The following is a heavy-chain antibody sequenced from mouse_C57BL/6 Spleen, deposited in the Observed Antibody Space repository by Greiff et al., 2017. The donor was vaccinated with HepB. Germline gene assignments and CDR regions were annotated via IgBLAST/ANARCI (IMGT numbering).Heavy chain of an antibody. CDR1: GYTFTSYW. CDR3: ANIYYYGSSQYFDV. J-gene: IGHJ1*03. V-gene: IGHV1-55*01. D-gene: IGHD1-1*01. CDR2: IYPGSGST. Sequence: QVQLKQPGAELVKPGASVKMSCKASGYTFTSYWITWVKQRPGQGLEWIGDIYPGSGSTNYNEKFKSKATLTVDTSSSTAYMQLSSLTSEDSAVYYCANIYYYGSSQYFDVWGTGTTVTVSS.